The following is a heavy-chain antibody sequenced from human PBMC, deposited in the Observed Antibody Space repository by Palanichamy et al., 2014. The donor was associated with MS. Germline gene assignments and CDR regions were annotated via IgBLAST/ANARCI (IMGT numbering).Heavy chain of an antibody. Sequence: QLQLQESGPGLVKPSETLSLTCTVSGGSISISNYYWGWVRQPPGQGLEWVGNIYSSGSTYYNPSLKSRLTISIDTSKNQFSLKLSSMTAADTAVYYCARFDTSGWVYYFDYWGQGTLVTVSS. CDR3: ARFDTSGWVYYFDY. V-gene: IGHV4-39*01. J-gene: IGHJ4*02. CDR1: GGSISISNYY. CDR2: IYSSGST. D-gene: IGHD3-22*01.